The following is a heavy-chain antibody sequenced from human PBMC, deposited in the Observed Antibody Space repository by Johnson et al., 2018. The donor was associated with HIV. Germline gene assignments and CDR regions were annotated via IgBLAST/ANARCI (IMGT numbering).Heavy chain of an antibody. CDR2: ISYDGSNK. V-gene: IGHV3-30-3*01. CDR3: ARDSYVLPGYTGPEDAFDI. J-gene: IGHJ3*02. Sequence: QVQLVESGGGVVQPGRSLRLSCAASGFTFSSYAMHWVRQAPGKGLEWVAVISYDGSNKYYADSVKGRFTISRDISKNTLYLQMSSLRTEDTAVYFCARDSYVLPGYTGPEDAFDIWGQGTLVTVSS. D-gene: IGHD3-9*01. CDR1: GFTFSSYA.